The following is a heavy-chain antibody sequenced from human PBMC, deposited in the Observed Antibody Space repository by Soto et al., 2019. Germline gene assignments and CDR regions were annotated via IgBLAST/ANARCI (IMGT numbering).Heavy chain of an antibody. CDR3: ARGLATLPVFAFDI. CDR1: GFSLSTSGVG. Sequence: QGTLKESGPTLVKPTQTLTLTCSFSGFSLSTSGVGVGWIRQSPGKALEWLALIYWSGDEHYRPSLKSRLTIIKHTSKNHVVLIMTDMDPVDTATYYCARGLATLPVFAFDIWGQGTMVTVSS. CDR2: IYWSGDE. V-gene: IGHV2-5*01. D-gene: IGHD6-6*01. J-gene: IGHJ3*02.